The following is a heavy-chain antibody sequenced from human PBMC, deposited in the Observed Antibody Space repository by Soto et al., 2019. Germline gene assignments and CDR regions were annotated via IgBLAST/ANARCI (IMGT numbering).Heavy chain of an antibody. CDR3: AREDYGDYSYYYYGMDV. Sequence: QVQLVQSGAEVKKPGSSVKVSCKASGGTFSSYAISWVRQAPGQGLEWMGGIIPIFGTANYAQKFQGRVTITADKSTSTAYMELSSLRSEDTAVYYCAREDYGDYSYYYYGMDVWGQRTTVTVSS. D-gene: IGHD4-17*01. J-gene: IGHJ6*02. CDR1: GGTFSSYA. V-gene: IGHV1-69*06. CDR2: IIPIFGTA.